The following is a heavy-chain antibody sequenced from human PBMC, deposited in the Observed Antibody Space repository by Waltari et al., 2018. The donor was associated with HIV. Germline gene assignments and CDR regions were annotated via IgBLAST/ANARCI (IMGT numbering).Heavy chain of an antibody. Sequence: EVQLVESGGGLVQPGESLRLSCAGSGFTFSSHWMSWVRQAPGKGLEWVANIKPDGSETYYVDSVKGRFTISRDNAKTSLYLQMNSLRAEDTAVYFCAREYFYESSGYYYRSTFDYWGQGTLVTVSS. CDR3: AREYFYESSGYYYRSTFDY. CDR2: IKPDGSET. J-gene: IGHJ4*02. D-gene: IGHD3-22*01. V-gene: IGHV3-7*01. CDR1: GFTFSSHW.